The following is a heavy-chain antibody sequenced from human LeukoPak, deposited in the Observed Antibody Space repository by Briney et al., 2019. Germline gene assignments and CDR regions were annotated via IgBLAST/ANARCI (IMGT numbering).Heavy chain of an antibody. V-gene: IGHV4-59*12. CDR2: IYYSGST. CDR1: GGSISSYY. CDR3: ARVIDWFDP. Sequence: PSETLSLTCSVSGGSISSYYWSWIRQPPGKGLEWIGYIYYSGSTNYNPSLKSRVTISVDTSKNQFSLKLSSVTAADTAVYYCARVIDWFDPWGQGTLVTVSS. J-gene: IGHJ5*02.